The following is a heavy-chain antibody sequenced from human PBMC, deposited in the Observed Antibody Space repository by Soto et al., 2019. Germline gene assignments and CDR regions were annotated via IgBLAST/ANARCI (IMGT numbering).Heavy chain of an antibody. CDR1: GGSFSGYY. D-gene: IGHD5-18*01. CDR2: INHSGST. J-gene: IGHJ6*02. Sequence: SETLSLTCAVYGGSFSGYYWSWIRQPPGKGLEWIGEINHSGSTNYNPSLKSRVTISVDTSKNQFSLKLSSVTAADTAVYYCARFGLNVDTAMVTGGHYGMDVWGQGTTVTVSS. V-gene: IGHV4-34*01. CDR3: ARFGLNVDTAMVTGGHYGMDV.